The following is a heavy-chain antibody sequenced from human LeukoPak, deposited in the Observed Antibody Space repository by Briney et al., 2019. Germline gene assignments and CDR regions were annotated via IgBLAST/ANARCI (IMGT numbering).Heavy chain of an antibody. D-gene: IGHD3/OR15-3a*01. V-gene: IGHV3-21*01. CDR2: ISSSSSYM. CDR3: ARSQTWTPPFDY. J-gene: IGHJ4*02. CDR1: GFTFSSYS. Sequence: PGGSLRLSCAASGFTFSSYSMNWVRQAPGKGLEWVSSISSSSSYMYYADSVKGRFTISRDNAKNSLYLQMNSLRAEDTAVYYCARSQTWTPPFDYWGQGTLVTVSS.